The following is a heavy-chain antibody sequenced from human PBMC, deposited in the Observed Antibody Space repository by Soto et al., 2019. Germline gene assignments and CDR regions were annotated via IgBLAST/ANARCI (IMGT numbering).Heavy chain of an antibody. CDR1: GGTFSSYA. J-gene: IGHJ5*02. V-gene: IGHV1-69*13. CDR2: IIPIFGTA. Sequence: SVKVSCNASGGTFSSYAISWVRQTPGQGLEFMGGIIPIFGTANYAQKFQGRVTITADESTSTAYMELSSLRSEDTAVYYCARSVYLDIVVVPAALEFDPWGQGTLVTVSS. D-gene: IGHD2-2*01. CDR3: ARSVYLDIVVVPAALEFDP.